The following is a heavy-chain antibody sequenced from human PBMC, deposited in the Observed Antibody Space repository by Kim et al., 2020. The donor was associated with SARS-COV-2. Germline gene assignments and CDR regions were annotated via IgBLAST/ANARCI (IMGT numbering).Heavy chain of an antibody. CDR2: IYYSGST. V-gene: IGHV4-59*01. CDR1: GGSISSYY. Sequence: SETLSLTCTVSGGSISSYYWSWIRQPPGKGLEWIGYIYYSGSTNYNPSLKSRVTISVDTSKNQFSLKLSSVTAADTAVYYCARGVGSYYWYYYYYGMDGWGQGTTVTVSS. CDR3: ARGVGSYYWYYYYYGMDG. J-gene: IGHJ6*02. D-gene: IGHD1-26*01.